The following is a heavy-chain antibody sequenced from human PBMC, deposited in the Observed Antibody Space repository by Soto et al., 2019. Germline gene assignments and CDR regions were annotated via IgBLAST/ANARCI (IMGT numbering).Heavy chain of an antibody. CDR1: GDTVSTNTAA. CDR2: IYYKSRWYN. Sequence: SQTLSLTCAISGDTVSTNTAAWNWIRQSPSRGLEWLGRIYYKSRWYNDYSESLKSRIAIIPDTSRNQFSLQLNSVIPEDTAVYYCARDWGYVPDPTYSCGMDVWGQGTKVTVSS. D-gene: IGHD5-12*01. CDR3: ARDWGYVPDPTYSCGMDV. J-gene: IGHJ6*02. V-gene: IGHV6-1*01.